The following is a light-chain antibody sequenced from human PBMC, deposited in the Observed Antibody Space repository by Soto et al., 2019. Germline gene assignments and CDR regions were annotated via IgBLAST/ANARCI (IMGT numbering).Light chain of an antibody. J-gene: IGLJ2*01. Sequence: QSALTQPRSVSGSPGQSVTISCTGTSSDVGGYNYVSWYQQHPGKAPKGMIYDVSERPSGVPDRFSGSKSGNTASLTISGLQAEHEADYYCCSNAGSYEVFGGGTKVTVL. V-gene: IGLV2-11*01. CDR1: SSDVGGYNY. CDR3: CSNAGSYEV. CDR2: DVS.